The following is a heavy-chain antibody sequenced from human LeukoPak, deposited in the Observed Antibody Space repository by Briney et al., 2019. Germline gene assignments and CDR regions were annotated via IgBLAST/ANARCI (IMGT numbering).Heavy chain of an antibody. CDR2: INHIGNT. Sequence: SETLSLTCGVSGGSFDGFYWSWVRQPPGKGLEWIGEINHIGNTNYNPSLKSRVTISVDTSKNQFSLKLSSVTAADTAVYYCARGTSLSPDYWGQGTLVTVSS. J-gene: IGHJ4*02. D-gene: IGHD2-2*01. CDR3: ARGTSLSPDY. CDR1: GGSFDGFY. V-gene: IGHV4-34*01.